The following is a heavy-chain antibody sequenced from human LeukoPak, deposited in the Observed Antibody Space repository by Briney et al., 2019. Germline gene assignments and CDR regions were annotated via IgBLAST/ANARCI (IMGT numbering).Heavy chain of an antibody. J-gene: IGHJ4*02. V-gene: IGHV3-48*03. D-gene: IGHD3-16*02. Sequence: GGSLGLSCAASGFTFSNYEMHWVRQAPGKGLEWVSYISSSGSTIYHTDSVKGRFTVSRDNAKNSLYLHMNSLRAEDTAIYHCAREGPLPHYWGQGTLVTVSS. CDR2: ISSSGSTI. CDR3: AREGPLPHY. CDR1: GFTFSNYE.